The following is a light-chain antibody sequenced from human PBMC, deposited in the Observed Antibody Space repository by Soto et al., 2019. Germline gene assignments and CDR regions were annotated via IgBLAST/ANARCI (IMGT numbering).Light chain of an antibody. J-gene: IGKJ1*01. V-gene: IGKV3-20*01. CDR2: GAS. Sequence: EIVLTQSPGTLSLSPGERATLSCRASQSVSTNYLAWYQRKPGQAPRLLIYGASSRATDIPNRFSGSGSGTDFTLTITRLKAEDFAVYYXQQYGSSPPTFGQGTKVEIK. CDR3: QQYGSSPPT. CDR1: QSVSTNY.